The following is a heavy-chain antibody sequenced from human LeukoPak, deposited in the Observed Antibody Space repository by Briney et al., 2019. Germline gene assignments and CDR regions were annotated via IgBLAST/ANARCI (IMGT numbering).Heavy chain of an antibody. CDR1: GFAFNDYW. J-gene: IGHJ5*02. CDR3: ARDSRMNYYAS. Sequence: GGSLRLSCTASGFAFNDYWMTWVRQTPGKGLEWLANINEDGSAKNYVDSVKGRFTISRDNAVNSLYLQMNSLRAEDTAMYYCARDSRMNYYASWGRGTLVTVSS. D-gene: IGHD3-3*01. V-gene: IGHV3-7*01. CDR2: INEDGSAK.